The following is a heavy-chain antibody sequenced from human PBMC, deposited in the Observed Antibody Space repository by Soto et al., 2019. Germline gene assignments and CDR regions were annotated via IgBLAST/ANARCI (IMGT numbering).Heavy chain of an antibody. Sequence: QLQESGPGLVQPSETLSLTCTVSGGSISTYYWNWIRQPPGKGLEWIGYIYYSGSTNHNPSLKRRVTMSVDTSKSQFSLNLSSVTAADTAVYYCARLQRGDATSVHWGQGILVTVSS. CDR1: GGSISTYY. D-gene: IGHD2-21*02. J-gene: IGHJ4*02. V-gene: IGHV4-59*08. CDR2: IYYSGST. CDR3: ARLQRGDATSVH.